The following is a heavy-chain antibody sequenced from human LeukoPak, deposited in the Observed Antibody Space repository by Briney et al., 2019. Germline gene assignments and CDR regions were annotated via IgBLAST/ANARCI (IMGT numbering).Heavy chain of an antibody. CDR1: RYTFTGYY. J-gene: IGHJ3*02. CDR2: IIPNSRGT. D-gene: IGHD1-1*01. Sequence: ASVKVSCKASRYTFTGYYMHWVRQAPGQGLEWMGWIIPNSRGTNYAQKFQGRVTMTRDTSISTAYMELSRLRSDDTAVYYCARVAGGTTGTTPSRAFDIWGQGTMVTVSS. V-gene: IGHV1-2*02. CDR3: ARVAGGTTGTTPSRAFDI.